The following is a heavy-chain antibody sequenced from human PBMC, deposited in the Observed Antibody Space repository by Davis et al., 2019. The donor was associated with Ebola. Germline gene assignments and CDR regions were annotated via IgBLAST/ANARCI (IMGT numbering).Heavy chain of an antibody. V-gene: IGHV6-1*01. D-gene: IGHD3-22*01. J-gene: IGHJ4*02. CDR2: TYYRSKWFV. CDR1: GDSVSSNTAA. Sequence: SQTLSLTCAISGDSVSSNTAAWNWIRQSPSRGLEWLGRTYYRSKWFVDYAVSVKSRMTINSDTPKNQFSLQLSSVTPEDTAVYYCARDPPYDQGYDYWGQGILVTVSS. CDR3: ARDPPYDQGYDY.